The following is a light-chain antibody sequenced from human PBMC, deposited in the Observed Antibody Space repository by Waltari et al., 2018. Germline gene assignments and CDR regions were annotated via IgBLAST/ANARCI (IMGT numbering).Light chain of an antibody. CDR2: DVS. V-gene: IGLV2-23*02. CDR1: RGDVCGYNY. CDR3: CSYAGASTYV. Sequence: QSALTQPASVSGSPGQSITISCTGTRGDVCGYNYVSWYQQHPGKAPKLMIYDVSKRPSGASNRFSGSKSGNTASLTVSGLQAEDEADYYCCSYAGASTYVFGTGTKVTVL. J-gene: IGLJ1*01.